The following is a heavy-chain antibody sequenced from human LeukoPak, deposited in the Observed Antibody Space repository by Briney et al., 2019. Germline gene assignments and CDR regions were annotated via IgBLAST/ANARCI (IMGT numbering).Heavy chain of an antibody. CDR3: ARDSTGTTGY. CDR1: GFTFCTYG. V-gene: IGHV3-30*02. Sequence: GGSLRLSCAASGFTFCTYGMHWVRQAPGKGLEWVAFIRNDGSKKYYADSVKGRFTISRDNSKNTLYLQINSLRAEDTAVYYCARDSTGTTGYWGQGTLVTVSS. J-gene: IGHJ4*02. D-gene: IGHD1-1*01. CDR2: IRNDGSKK.